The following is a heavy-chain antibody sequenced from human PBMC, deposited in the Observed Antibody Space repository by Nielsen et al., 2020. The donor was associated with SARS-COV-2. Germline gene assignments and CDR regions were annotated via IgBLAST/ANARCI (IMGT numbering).Heavy chain of an antibody. V-gene: IGHV5-51*01. J-gene: IGHJ5*02. CDR3: ARHGLWGHIYWFDP. D-gene: IGHD7-27*01. CDR2: IYPGDSDT. CDR1: GYSFTSYW. Sequence: GGSLRLSCKGSGYSFTSYWIGWVRQMPEKGLEWMGIIYPGDSDTRYSPSFQGQVTISADKSISTAYLQWSSLKASDTAMYYCARHGLWGHIYWFDPWGQGTLVTVSS.